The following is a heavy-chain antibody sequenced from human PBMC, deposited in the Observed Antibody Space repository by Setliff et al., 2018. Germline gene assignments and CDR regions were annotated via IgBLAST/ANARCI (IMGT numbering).Heavy chain of an antibody. J-gene: IGHJ6*02. CDR1: GGSFSGYY. CDR3: ARDSVYSHAPYYYYYYGMDV. Sequence: SETLSLTCAVYGGSFSGYYWSWIRQPPGKGLEWIGEINHSGSTNYNPSLKSRVTISVDTSKNQFSLKLSSVTAADTAVYYCARDSVYSHAPYYYYYYGMDVWGQGTTVTVS. D-gene: IGHD5-18*01. V-gene: IGHV4-34*01. CDR2: INHSGST.